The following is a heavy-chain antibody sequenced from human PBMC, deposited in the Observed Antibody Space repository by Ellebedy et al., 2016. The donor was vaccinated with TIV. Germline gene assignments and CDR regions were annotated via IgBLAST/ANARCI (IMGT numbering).Heavy chain of an antibody. D-gene: IGHD3-10*01. CDR3: TRFEIISGRGYGMDV. Sequence: GESLKISXAASGFTFSNYAMSWARQAPGKGLEWVSAISGSGGSTYYADSVKGRFTISRDNSKNTLYLQMNSLRAEDTAVYYCTRFEIISGRGYGMDVWGQGTTVTVSS. V-gene: IGHV3-23*01. CDR1: GFTFSNYA. J-gene: IGHJ6*02. CDR2: ISGSGGST.